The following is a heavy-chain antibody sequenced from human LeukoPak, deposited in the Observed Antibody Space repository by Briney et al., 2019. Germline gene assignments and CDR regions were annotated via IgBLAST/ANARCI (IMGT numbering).Heavy chain of an antibody. J-gene: IGHJ4*02. V-gene: IGHV3-23*01. Sequence: GVSLRLSCAGSGFTLSSHAMSWVRQGPGKGLEWVSAFSGGGQTYYVDSVKGRFTISRDNSKNTLYLQMNSLRGEDTAVYYCAKERPDQLFDFDYWGQGTLVTVSS. CDR2: FSGGGQT. CDR1: GFTLSSHA. CDR3: AKERPDQLFDFDY. D-gene: IGHD3-10*02.